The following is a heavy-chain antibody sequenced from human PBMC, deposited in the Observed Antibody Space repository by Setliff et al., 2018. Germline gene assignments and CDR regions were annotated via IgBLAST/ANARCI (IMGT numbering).Heavy chain of an antibody. CDR3: ARGSQYYNFWSGYHLDYYYYGMDV. V-gene: IGHV4-4*02. CDR1: GVSISTSNW. J-gene: IGHJ6*02. Sequence: TLSLTCAVSGVSISTSNWWSWVRQPPGKGLEWIGEIYHNGITNYNPSLKSRVSISVDKSKNQVSLKLNSVTAADTAVYYCARGSQYYNFWSGYHLDYYYYGMDVWGQGTTVTVSS. D-gene: IGHD3-3*01. CDR2: IYHNGIT.